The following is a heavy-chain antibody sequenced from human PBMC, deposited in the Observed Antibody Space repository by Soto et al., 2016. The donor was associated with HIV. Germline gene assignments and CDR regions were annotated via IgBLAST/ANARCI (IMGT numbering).Heavy chain of an antibody. CDR2: ISGTSSNYI. J-gene: IGHJ6*03. V-gene: IGHV3-21*06. D-gene: IGHD1-20*01. Sequence: ELQLVESGGGLVKPGGSLRLSCEASGFGFSSYTMNWVRQAPGKGLEWVSSISGTSSNYIYYADSLKGRFTTSRDNAKNSLYLQMNSLRIEDTAVYYCTREGYNWNTDYYYMDVWGKGTTVTVSS. CDR3: TREGYNWNTDYYYMDV. CDR1: GFGFSSYT.